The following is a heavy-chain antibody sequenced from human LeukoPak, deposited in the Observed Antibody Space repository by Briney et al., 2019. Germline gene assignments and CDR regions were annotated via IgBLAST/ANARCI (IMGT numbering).Heavy chain of an antibody. CDR2: ISSSSSYI. Sequence: GGSLRLSCAASGFTFSSYSMNWVRQAPGKGLEWVSSISSSSSYIYYADSVKGRFTISRDNAKNSLYLQMNSLRAEDTAVYYCARSWFSGVGPLDYYYMDVWGKGTTVTVSS. V-gene: IGHV3-21*01. D-gene: IGHD3-16*01. J-gene: IGHJ6*03. CDR1: GFTFSSYS. CDR3: ARSWFSGVGPLDYYYMDV.